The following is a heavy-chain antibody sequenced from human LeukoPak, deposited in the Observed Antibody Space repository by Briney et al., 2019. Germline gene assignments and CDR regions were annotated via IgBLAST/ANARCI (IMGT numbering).Heavy chain of an antibody. D-gene: IGHD1-26*01. CDR2: IYYSGST. Sequence: SETLSPTCTVSGGSISSSSYYWGWIRQPPGKGLEWIGSIYYSGSTYYNPSLKSRVTISVDTSKNQSSLKLSSVTAADTAVYYCARRDMGANPGGFDYWGQGTLVTVSS. CDR1: GGSISSSSYY. CDR3: ARRDMGANPGGFDY. V-gene: IGHV4-39*01. J-gene: IGHJ4*02.